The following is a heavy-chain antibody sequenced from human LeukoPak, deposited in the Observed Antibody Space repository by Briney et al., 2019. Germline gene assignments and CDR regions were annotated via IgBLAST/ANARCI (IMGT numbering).Heavy chain of an antibody. CDR3: TTGFFGVVNDAFDI. CDR2: IYSKTDGGTA. CDR1: GFTFNNAW. D-gene: IGHD3-3*01. Sequence: GGSLRLSCAASGFTFNNAWMNWVRQAPGKGLEWVGRIYSKTDGGTADYAAPVKGRFTISRDDSKNTLWLQMNSLKTEDTAVYYCTTGFFGVVNDAFDIWGQGTMLIVSS. J-gene: IGHJ3*02. V-gene: IGHV3-15*01.